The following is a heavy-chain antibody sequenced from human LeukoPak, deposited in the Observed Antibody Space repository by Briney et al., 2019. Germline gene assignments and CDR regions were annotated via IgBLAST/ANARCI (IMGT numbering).Heavy chain of an antibody. J-gene: IGHJ6*03. Sequence: GESLKISCQGSGYSFTTYWIGWVRQKPGKGLEWMGIIYPGDSDTRYSPSFQGQVTISADKSISTAYLQWSSLKASDTAMYYCARVRGGGYYYYYYMDVWGKGTTVTVSS. V-gene: IGHV5-51*01. CDR2: IYPGDSDT. CDR3: ARVRGGGYYYYYYMDV. D-gene: IGHD3-10*01. CDR1: GYSFTTYW.